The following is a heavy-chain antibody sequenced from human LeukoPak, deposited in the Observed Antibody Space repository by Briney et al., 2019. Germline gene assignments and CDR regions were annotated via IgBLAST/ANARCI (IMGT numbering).Heavy chain of an antibody. V-gene: IGHV4-61*02. CDR3: ARDRVSHWFDP. CDR2: IYTSGST. Sequence: PSQTLSLTCTVSGGYISSGSYYWSWMRQPAGKGLEWIGRIYTSGSTNYNPSLKSRVTISVDTSKNQFSLKLSSVTAADTAVYYCARDRVSHWFDPWGQGTLVTVSS. D-gene: IGHD5/OR15-5a*01. CDR1: GGYISSGSYY. J-gene: IGHJ5*02.